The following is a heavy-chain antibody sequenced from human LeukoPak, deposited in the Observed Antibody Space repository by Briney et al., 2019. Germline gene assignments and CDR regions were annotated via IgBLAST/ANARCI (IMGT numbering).Heavy chain of an antibody. Sequence: GGSLRLSCAASGFTFSGYEMNWVRQAPGKGLEWVSLISASGGNSYYADSVKGRFTVSRDSSKNTLHLQMNSLRAEDTAVYYCARDIELSYWGQGTLVTVSS. D-gene: IGHD2-15*01. CDR1: GFTFSGYE. CDR2: ISASGGNS. V-gene: IGHV3-23*01. CDR3: ARDIELSY. J-gene: IGHJ4*02.